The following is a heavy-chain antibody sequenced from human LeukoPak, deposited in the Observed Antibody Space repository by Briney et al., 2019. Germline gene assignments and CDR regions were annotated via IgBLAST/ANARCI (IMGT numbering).Heavy chain of an antibody. CDR2: TSGSGDST. CDR3: AKGIGLANDAFDI. CDR1: GFTLRSYV. V-gene: IGHV3-23*01. D-gene: IGHD1-26*01. Sequence: GGSLRLSCVASGFTLRSYVMNWVRQTPGKGLEWVSLTSGSGDSTYYADSARGRFAISRDNSKNTLYLQMNSLRAEDTAIYYCAKGIGLANDAFDIWGQGTMVTVSS. J-gene: IGHJ3*02.